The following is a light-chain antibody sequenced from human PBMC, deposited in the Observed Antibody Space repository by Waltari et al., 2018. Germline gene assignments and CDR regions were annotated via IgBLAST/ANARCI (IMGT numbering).Light chain of an antibody. CDR2: DAS. V-gene: IGKV3-11*01. J-gene: IGKJ4*01. CDR1: QNIYTY. CDR3: QQRVNWPSLT. Sequence: EIVFTQSPATLSLSAGERGTLSCRASQNIYTYLAWYQQKPGQAPRLLIHDASIRATGTPARFSGSGSGTDFTLTISSLEPEDFAVYYCQQRVNWPSLTFGGGTRVEIK.